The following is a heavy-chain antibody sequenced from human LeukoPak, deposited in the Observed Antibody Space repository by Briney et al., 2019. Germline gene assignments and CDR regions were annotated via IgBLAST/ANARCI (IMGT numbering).Heavy chain of an antibody. Sequence: SETLSLTCTVSGGSISSYYWSWIRQPPGKGLDWIGYIYYSGSTNYNPSLKSRVTISVDTSKNQFSLKLSSVTAADTAVYYCARATLWFGESLSGDYYYYYMDVWGKGTTVTVSS. J-gene: IGHJ6*03. CDR2: IYYSGST. CDR1: GGSISSYY. CDR3: ARATLWFGESLSGDYYYYYMDV. D-gene: IGHD3-10*01. V-gene: IGHV4-59*01.